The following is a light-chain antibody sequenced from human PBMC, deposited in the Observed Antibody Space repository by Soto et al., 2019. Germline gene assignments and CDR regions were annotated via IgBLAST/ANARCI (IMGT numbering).Light chain of an antibody. V-gene: IGKV3D-15*01. CDR2: GAS. Sequence: EIVMTQSPATLSVSPGERATLSCRASQSVSTKLAWYQQKPGQAPRLLIYGASTRATGIPARFSGSGSGTDFTLTISSLQSEDFAVYYCHQYNNWPRTFXQGTKVDIK. J-gene: IGKJ1*01. CDR3: HQYNNWPRT. CDR1: QSVSTK.